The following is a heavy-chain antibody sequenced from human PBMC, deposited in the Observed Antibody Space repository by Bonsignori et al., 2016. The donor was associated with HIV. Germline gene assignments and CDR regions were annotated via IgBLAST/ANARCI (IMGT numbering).Heavy chain of an antibody. CDR3: ARLGKYQLLRTYYYYYMDV. Sequence: GESLKISCAASGFTFSDYYMSWIRQAPGKGLEWVSHITTTGTTIYYADSVKGRFTISRDNAKNSLYLQMNSLRAEDTAVYYCARLGKYQLLRTYYYYYMDVWGKGTTVTVSS. CDR2: ITTTGTTI. D-gene: IGHD2-2*01. V-gene: IGHV3-11*01. CDR1: GFTFSDYY. J-gene: IGHJ6*03.